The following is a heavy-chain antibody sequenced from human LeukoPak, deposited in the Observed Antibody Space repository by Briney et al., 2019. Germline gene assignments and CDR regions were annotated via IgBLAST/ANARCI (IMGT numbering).Heavy chain of an antibody. CDR3: ARGSDLKYFQY. V-gene: IGHV3-48*01. J-gene: IGHJ1*01. CDR2: ISSGSSTI. Sequence: GGSLRLSCAASGFTFSSYSMNWVRQAPGKGLEWISYISSGSSTIYYADSVKGRFTISRDNAMNSLYLQMNSLRAEDMAVYYCARGSDLKYFQYWGQGTLVTVSS. CDR1: GFTFSSYS.